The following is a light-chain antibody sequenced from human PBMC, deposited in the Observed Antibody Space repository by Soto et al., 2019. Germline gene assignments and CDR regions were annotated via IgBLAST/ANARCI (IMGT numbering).Light chain of an antibody. CDR1: NSDVGGYNY. CDR2: EVS. J-gene: IGLJ3*02. CDR3: SSYTTSTTWV. Sequence: QSALTQPASVSGSPGQSIAISCTGTNSDVGGYNYVSWYQHHPGKAPKLMIYEVSNRPSGVSNRFSGPKSGNTASLTISGLQAEDEADYYCSSYTTSTTWVFGGGTKVTVL. V-gene: IGLV2-14*01.